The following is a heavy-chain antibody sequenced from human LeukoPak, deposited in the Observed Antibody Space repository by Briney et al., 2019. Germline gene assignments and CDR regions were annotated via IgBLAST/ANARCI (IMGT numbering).Heavy chain of an antibody. D-gene: IGHD6-19*01. CDR2: ISSNGGST. CDR1: GFTFSSYA. CDR3: AREKVSGYSSGPVGAFDI. J-gene: IGHJ3*02. Sequence: GGSLRLSCAASGFTFSSYAMHWVRQAPGKGLEYVSAISSNGGSTYYANSVKGRFTISRDNSKNTLYLQIGSLRAEDMAVYYCAREKVSGYSSGPVGAFDIWGQGTMVTVSS. V-gene: IGHV3-64*01.